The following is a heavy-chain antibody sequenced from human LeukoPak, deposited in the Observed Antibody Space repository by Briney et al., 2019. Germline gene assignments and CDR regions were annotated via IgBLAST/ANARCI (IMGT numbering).Heavy chain of an antibody. Sequence: SVKVSCKASGDNFSSYVITWVRQAPGQGLEWMGRIIPTLDVANFAQKFKGRVTITADKSTNTAHLELSSLRSDDTAVYYCASSTGRTLAFDVWGQGTMVSVSS. CDR1: GDNFSSYV. V-gene: IGHV1-69*04. D-gene: IGHD1-26*01. J-gene: IGHJ3*01. CDR3: ASSTGRTLAFDV. CDR2: IIPTLDVA.